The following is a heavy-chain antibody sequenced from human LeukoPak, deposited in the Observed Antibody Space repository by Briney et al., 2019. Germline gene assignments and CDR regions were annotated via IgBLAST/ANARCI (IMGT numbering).Heavy chain of an antibody. CDR2: ISSSGSTI. CDR3: ARLPYYYDTSALS. Sequence: GGSLRLSCAASGFTFSSYEMNWVRQAPGEGLEWVSYISSSGSTIYYADSVKGRFTISRDNAKNSLSLQMNSLRAEDTAVYYCARLPYYYDTSALSWGQGTLVTVSS. V-gene: IGHV3-48*03. J-gene: IGHJ5*02. CDR1: GFTFSSYE. D-gene: IGHD3-22*01.